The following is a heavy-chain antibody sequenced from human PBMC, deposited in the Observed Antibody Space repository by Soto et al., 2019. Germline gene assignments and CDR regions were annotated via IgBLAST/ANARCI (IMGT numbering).Heavy chain of an antibody. Sequence: QVQLVQSGAEVKKPGASVKVSCKASGYTFTSYAMHWVRQAPGQRLEWMGWINAGNGNTKYSQKFQGTVTITMDTSASTAYMELSSLRSEDTAVYYCARDRGRDYYGSGSYNYGMDVWGQGTTVTVSS. V-gene: IGHV1-3*01. CDR3: ARDRGRDYYGSGSYNYGMDV. CDR2: INAGNGNT. CDR1: GYTFTSYA. J-gene: IGHJ6*02. D-gene: IGHD3-10*01.